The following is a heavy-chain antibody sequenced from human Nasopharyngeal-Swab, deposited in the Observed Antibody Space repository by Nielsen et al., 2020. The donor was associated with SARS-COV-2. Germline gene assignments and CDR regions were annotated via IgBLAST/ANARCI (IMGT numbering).Heavy chain of an antibody. CDR1: GSIFSNYG. D-gene: IGHD1-26*01. V-gene: IGHV3-30*03. CDR3: ARLVGYGMDV. J-gene: IGHJ6*02. CDR2: ISYDGNDK. Sequence: GESLKISCAASGSIFSNYGMHWVRQAPGKGLEWVAVISYDGNDKYYADSVRGRFTISRDKSKSTLSLQMYSLRADDTAVYYCARLVGYGMDVWGQGTTVTVSS.